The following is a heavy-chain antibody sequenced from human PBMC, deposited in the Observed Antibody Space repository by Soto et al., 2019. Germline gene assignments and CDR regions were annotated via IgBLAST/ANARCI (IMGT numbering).Heavy chain of an antibody. CDR1: GFSLSTSGVG. D-gene: IGHD2-2*01. V-gene: IGHV2-5*02. Sequence: QITLKESGPTLVKPTQTLTLTCTFSGFSLSTSGVGVGWIRQPPGKALEWLALIYWDDDKRYSPSLKSRLTITKDTSKNQVVLTMTNMDPVDTATYYCAHRRGRSTSYYYYYYMDVWGKGTTVTVSS. CDR2: IYWDDDK. CDR3: AHRRGRSTSYYYYYYMDV. J-gene: IGHJ6*03.